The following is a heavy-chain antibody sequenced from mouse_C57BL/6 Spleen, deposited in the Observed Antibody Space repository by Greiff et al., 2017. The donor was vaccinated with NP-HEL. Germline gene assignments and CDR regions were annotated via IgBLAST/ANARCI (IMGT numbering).Heavy chain of an antibody. D-gene: IGHD2-5*01. CDR3: ALYYSNPEGLAY. CDR2: LYPRDGSI. CDR1: GYTFTSYD. Sequence: VKLVESGPELVKPGASVKLSCKASGYTFTSYDINWVKQRPGQGLEWIGWLYPRDGSIKYNEKFKGKATLTVDTSSSTAYMGLHSLTSEDSAVYFCALYYSNPEGLAYWGQGTLVTVSA. J-gene: IGHJ3*01. V-gene: IGHV1-85*01.